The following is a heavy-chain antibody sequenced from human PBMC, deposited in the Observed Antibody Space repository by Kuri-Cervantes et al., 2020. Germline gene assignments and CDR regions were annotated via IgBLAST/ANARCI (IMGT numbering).Heavy chain of an antibody. D-gene: IGHD3-10*01. CDR2: ISWKSGNI. V-gene: IGHV3-9*01. CDR3: AKTAGSGTYLSGGYGMGV. J-gene: IGHJ6*02. CDR1: GFTFDDYA. Sequence: SLKISCAASGFTFDDYAIHWVRQAPGEGLEWVSGISWKSGNIVYAESVKGRFTICRDNAKNSLYLQMNSLRAEDTALYYCAKTAGSGTYLSGGYGMGVWGQGTTVTVSS.